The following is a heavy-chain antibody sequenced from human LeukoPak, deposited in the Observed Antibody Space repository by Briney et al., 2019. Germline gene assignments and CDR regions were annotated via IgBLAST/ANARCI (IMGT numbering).Heavy chain of an antibody. V-gene: IGHV1-46*01. D-gene: IGHD3-22*01. J-gene: IGHJ3*02. CDR1: GYTFTTYY. CDR2: INPSGVST. Sequence: GASVKVSSKASGYTFTTYYMHWVGHAPAQGLEWMGIINPSGVSTSYAPQLQGRVTMTRDTYISTAYMELSRLRSDDRAVYYCARDAYYYDSSGYLGAFDIWGQGTMVTVSS. CDR3: ARDAYYYDSSGYLGAFDI.